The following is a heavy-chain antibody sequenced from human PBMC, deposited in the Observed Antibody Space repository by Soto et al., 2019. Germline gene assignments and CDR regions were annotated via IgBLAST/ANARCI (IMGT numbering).Heavy chain of an antibody. J-gene: IGHJ6*02. D-gene: IGHD1-1*01. CDR1: GGTFRNSA. CDR3: ARDNDRPQLGGNYYYILDV. CDR2: IMPIFRTP. Sequence: QVQLEQSGAEVKKPGSSVKVSCKASGGTFRNSAISWVRQAPGQGLEWMGGIMPIFRTPDYAQKFQGRVTITADESTRTAYMALSGLTSAATAVYFCARDNDRPQLGGNYYYILDVWGHGTTVTVSS. V-gene: IGHV1-69*12.